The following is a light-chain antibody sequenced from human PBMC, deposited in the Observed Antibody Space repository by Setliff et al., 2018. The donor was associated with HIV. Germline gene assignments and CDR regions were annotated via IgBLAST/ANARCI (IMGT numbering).Light chain of an antibody. CDR1: TSDVGGYNY. V-gene: IGLV2-14*01. Sequence: QSVLTQPASVSGSPGQSLTISCTGTTSDVGGYNYVSWYQQHSGKAPKLIIYEVRNRPSGVSDRFSGSKSGNTASLTISGLQADDEADYYCSSYAITNTLPFGTGTKVTVL. J-gene: IGLJ1*01. CDR2: EVR. CDR3: SSYAITNTLP.